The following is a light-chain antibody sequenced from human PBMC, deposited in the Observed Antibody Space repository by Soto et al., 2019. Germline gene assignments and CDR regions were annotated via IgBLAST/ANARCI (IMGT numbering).Light chain of an antibody. CDR1: QNIYSN. CDR2: RAS. CDR3: LQYHNLWA. J-gene: IGKJ1*01. V-gene: IGKV3-15*01. Sequence: IVLTQSPATLSVSPGERATFSCRASQNIYSNIAWYQQRPGQAPRLLIYRASTRATGVPARYSGSGSGTEFTLTISSLQSEDFAVYSCLQYHNLWAFGHGTKMEIK.